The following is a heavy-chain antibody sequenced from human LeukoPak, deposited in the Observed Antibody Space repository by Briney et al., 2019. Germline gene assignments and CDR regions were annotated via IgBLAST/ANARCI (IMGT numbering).Heavy chain of an antibody. CDR3: ARQTGSGLFILP. J-gene: IGHJ4*02. D-gene: IGHD3/OR15-3a*01. Sequence: SETLSLTCTVSGGSISSNSYYWGWIRQPPGKGLEWIGSIYYSGNTYYNASLKSQVSISIDTSKSQFSLRLTSVTAADTAVYYCARQTGSGLFILPGGQGTLVTVSS. V-gene: IGHV4-39*01. CDR1: GGSISSNSYY. CDR2: IYYSGNT.